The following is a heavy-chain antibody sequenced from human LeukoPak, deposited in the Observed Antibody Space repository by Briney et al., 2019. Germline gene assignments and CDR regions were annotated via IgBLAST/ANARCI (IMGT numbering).Heavy chain of an antibody. Sequence: GGSLRLSCAASGLTFSSHAMGWVRQAPGKGRVWVSRISGDGSSTTYAESVKGRFTISRDNAKNTLYLQMNSPRAEDTAVYYCARELPFHYWGQGTLVTVSS. V-gene: IGHV3-74*01. CDR3: ARELPFHY. J-gene: IGHJ4*02. CDR2: ISGDGSST. CDR1: GLTFSSHA.